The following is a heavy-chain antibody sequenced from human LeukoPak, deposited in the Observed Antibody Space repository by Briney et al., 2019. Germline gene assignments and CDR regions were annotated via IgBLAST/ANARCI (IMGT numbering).Heavy chain of an antibody. CDR3: ARDWELGPWFDP. CDR1: GFTFGSYG. J-gene: IGHJ5*02. V-gene: IGHV3-33*01. CDR2: IWYDGGNK. Sequence: PGGSLRLSCAASGFTFGSYGMHWVRQAPGKGLEWVAVIWYDGGNKYYADSVKGRFTISRDNSKNTLYLQMNSLRAEDTAVYYCARDWELGPWFDPWGQGALVTVSS. D-gene: IGHD1-26*01.